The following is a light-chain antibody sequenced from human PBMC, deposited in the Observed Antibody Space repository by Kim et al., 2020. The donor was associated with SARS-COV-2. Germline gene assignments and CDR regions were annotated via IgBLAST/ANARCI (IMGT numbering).Light chain of an antibody. Sequence: AIHLTQSPSSLSASVGDRVTITCRASLGISSPLAWYQQKPGRPPKLLISDASSLESGVPSRFSGSGSGTHFALTISSLQAEDIGIYYCQQFYDYPITFGQGTRLEIK. CDR2: DAS. V-gene: IGKV1D-13*01. CDR1: LGISSP. J-gene: IGKJ5*01. CDR3: QQFYDYPIT.